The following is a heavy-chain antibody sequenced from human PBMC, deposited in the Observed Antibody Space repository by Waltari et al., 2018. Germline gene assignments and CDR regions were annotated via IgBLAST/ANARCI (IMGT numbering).Heavy chain of an antibody. J-gene: IGHJ4*02. V-gene: IGHV4-39*07. CDR1: GGSVSSPAYY. CDR3: ASHLWYRDLSRVAFDF. Sequence: QLQLQESGPALVRPSETLSLSCTVSGGSVSSPAYYWSWVRQSPGKGLEWIETIYYSGSTSYHPSLKSRVTISIDTSKNQLSLELTSVTAADTAIYYGASHLWYRDLSRVAFDFWGQGTLVAVSS. CDR2: IYYSGST. D-gene: IGHD3-10*01.